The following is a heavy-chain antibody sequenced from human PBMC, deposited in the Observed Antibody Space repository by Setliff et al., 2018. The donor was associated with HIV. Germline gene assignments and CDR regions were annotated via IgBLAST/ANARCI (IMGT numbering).Heavy chain of an antibody. V-gene: IGHV4-61*09. CDR3: ARAAYSGTYVWEPATDL. CDR2: IYSTGGT. CDR1: GGSIRSGSYY. Sequence: PSETLSLTCSVSGGSIRSGSYYWSWIRQPAGKGPEWIGHIYSTGGTRYNPSLESRLTILVDTSRNQFSLNLSSVTAADTAVYYCARAAYSGTYVWEPATDLWGRGTLVTV. D-gene: IGHD1-26*01. J-gene: IGHJ2*01.